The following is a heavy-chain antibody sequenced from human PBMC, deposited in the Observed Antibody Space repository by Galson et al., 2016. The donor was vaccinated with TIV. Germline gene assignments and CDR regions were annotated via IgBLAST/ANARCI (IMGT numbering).Heavy chain of an antibody. J-gene: IGHJ4*02. Sequence: SLRLSCAASGFVFSDYAIHWVRQAPGKGLEWVAVISDDGTKRYHTDSVRGRFSIPRDNSDETVHLQMNSLRVEDSAMYYCASELFDFWGQGTLVTVSS. V-gene: IGHV3-30*04. CDR3: ASELFDF. CDR2: ISDDGTKR. CDR1: GFVFSDYA.